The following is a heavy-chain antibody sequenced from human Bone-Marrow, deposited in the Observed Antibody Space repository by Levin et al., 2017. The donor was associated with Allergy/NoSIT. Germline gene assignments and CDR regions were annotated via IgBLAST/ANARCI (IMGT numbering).Heavy chain of an antibody. Sequence: SETLSLTCAVYGGSFSGYYWSWIRQPPGKGLEWIGEINHSGSTNYNPSLKSRVTISVDTSKNQFSLKLSSVTAADTAVYYCARVRTGAYCSSTSCDAGDYWGQGTLVTVSS. D-gene: IGHD2-2*01. CDR3: ARVRTGAYCSSTSCDAGDY. CDR1: GGSFSGYY. J-gene: IGHJ4*02. CDR2: INHSGST. V-gene: IGHV4-34*01.